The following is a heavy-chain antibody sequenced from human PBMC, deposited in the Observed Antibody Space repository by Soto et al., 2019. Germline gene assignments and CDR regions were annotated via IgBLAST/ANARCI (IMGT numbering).Heavy chain of an antibody. Sequence: QVQLVQSGAEVKKPGASVKVSCKASGYIFINYYIHWVRQAPGQGLEWIGIINPNGGSTNYAQKFRGTVTLARDTSTSTVYMDLSSLSSEDTAMYYCARDLAAGDFWGQGTLVTVSS. J-gene: IGHJ4*02. CDR2: INPNGGST. CDR1: GYIFINYY. D-gene: IGHD6-13*01. CDR3: ARDLAAGDF. V-gene: IGHV1-46*01.